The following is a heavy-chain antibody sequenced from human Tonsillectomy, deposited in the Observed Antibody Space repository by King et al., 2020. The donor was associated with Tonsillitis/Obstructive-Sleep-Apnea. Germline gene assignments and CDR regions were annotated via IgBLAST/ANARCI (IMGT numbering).Heavy chain of an antibody. CDR1: GFTFSSYA. J-gene: IGHJ6*03. CDR3: ARDGRRGYYMDV. CDR2: ISYDGSNK. V-gene: IGHV3-30*01. D-gene: IGHD1-14*01. Sequence: VQLVESGGGVVQPGRSLRLSCAASGFTFSSYAMHWVRQAPGKGLDWVAVISYDGSNKYYADSGKGRFTISRDNSKNTLYLQMNSLRAEDTAVYYCARDGRRGYYMDVWGKGTTVTVSS.